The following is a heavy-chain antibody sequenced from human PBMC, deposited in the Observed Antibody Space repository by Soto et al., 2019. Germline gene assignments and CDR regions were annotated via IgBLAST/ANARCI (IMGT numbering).Heavy chain of an antibody. V-gene: IGHV4-30-4*01. CDR2: VYYTGST. CDR3: VRTARQGAVAPHWFDR. J-gene: IGHJ5*02. Sequence: SETLSLTCSVSGASIRSTDYYWSWIRQAPGKGLEWIGYVYYTGSTYYNPSLMSRLTISVDTSKNQFSLKLTSVTAAETAVYYCVRTARQGAVAPHWFDRWGQGTQVTVSS. CDR1: GASIRSTDYY. D-gene: IGHD2-21*02.